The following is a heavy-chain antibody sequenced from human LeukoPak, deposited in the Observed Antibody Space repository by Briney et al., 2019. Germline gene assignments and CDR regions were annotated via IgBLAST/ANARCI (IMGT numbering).Heavy chain of an antibody. CDR2: INWNGGST. V-gene: IGHV3-20*04. J-gene: IGHJ3*02. Sequence: PGGSLRLSCAASGFTFDDYGMSWVRQAPGKGLEWVSGINWNGGSTGYADSVKGRFPISRDNAKNSLYLQMNSLRAEDTALYYCARSPLLCSSTSCYTGAFDIWGQGTMVTVSS. D-gene: IGHD2-2*02. CDR1: GFTFDDYG. CDR3: ARSPLLCSSTSCYTGAFDI.